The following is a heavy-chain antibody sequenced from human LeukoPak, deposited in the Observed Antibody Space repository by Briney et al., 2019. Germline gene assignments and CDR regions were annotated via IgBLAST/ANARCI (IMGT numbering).Heavy chain of an antibody. J-gene: IGHJ6*02. Sequence: SVKVSCKASGGTFSSYAISWVRQAPGQGLERMGRIIPILGIANYAQKFQGRVTITADKSTSTAYMELSSLRSEDTAVYYCARGCGGDCYRLGYYYGMDVWGQGTTVTVSS. D-gene: IGHD2-21*02. V-gene: IGHV1-69*04. CDR1: GGTFSSYA. CDR2: IIPILGIA. CDR3: ARGCGGDCYRLGYYYGMDV.